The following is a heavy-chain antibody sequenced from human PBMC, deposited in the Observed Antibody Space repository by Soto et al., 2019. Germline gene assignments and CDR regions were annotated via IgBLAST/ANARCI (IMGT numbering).Heavy chain of an antibody. CDR3: AKDQGWGVVVPAAFIDY. J-gene: IGHJ4*02. V-gene: IGHV3-23*01. Sequence: GGSLRLSCAASGFTFSSYAMCWVRQAPGKGLEWVSAISGSGGSTYYADSVKGRFTISRDNSKNTLYLQMNSLRAEDTAVYYCAKDQGWGVVVPAAFIDYWGQGTLVTVSS. CDR1: GFTFSSYA. CDR2: ISGSGGST. D-gene: IGHD2-2*01.